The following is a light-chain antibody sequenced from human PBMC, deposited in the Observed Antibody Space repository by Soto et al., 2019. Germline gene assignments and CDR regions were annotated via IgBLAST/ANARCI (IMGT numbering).Light chain of an antibody. V-gene: IGKV1-13*02. Sequence: AIQLTQSPSSLSASVGDRVTITCRASQGIRSALAWYQQKPGEAPKLLIYDASSLESGVSSRFSGSGSGTDFTLTISSLQPEDFATYFCQQFYSYPLTFGGGNKVEIK. CDR1: QGIRSA. CDR3: QQFYSYPLT. J-gene: IGKJ4*01. CDR2: DAS.